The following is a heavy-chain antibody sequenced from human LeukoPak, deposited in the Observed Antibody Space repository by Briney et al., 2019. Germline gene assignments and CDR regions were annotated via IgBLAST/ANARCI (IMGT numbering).Heavy chain of an antibody. D-gene: IGHD4-23*01. CDR2: INHSGST. V-gene: IGHV4-34*01. CDR3: ARGHLGGNSIDC. J-gene: IGHJ4*02. CDR1: GGSFSGYY. Sequence: PSETLSLTCAVYGGSFSGYYWSWIRQPPGKGLEWIGEINHSGSTNYNPSLKSRVTISVDTSKNQFSLKLSSVTAADTAVYYCARGHLGGNSIDCWVQGTLVTVSS.